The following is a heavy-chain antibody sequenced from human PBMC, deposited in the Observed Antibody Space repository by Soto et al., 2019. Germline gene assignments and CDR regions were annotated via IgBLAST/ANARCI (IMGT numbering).Heavy chain of an antibody. CDR3: EAVEPYGDYESRNRLDY. D-gene: IGHD4-17*01. CDR1: GFTFTSSA. J-gene: IGHJ4*02. V-gene: IGHV1-58*02. Sequence: QMQLVQSGPEVKKPGTSVKVSCNASGFTFTSSAMQWVRQARGQRLEWIGWIVVGSGNTNYAQKLQDRVTITSDMSTSTAYMELSRLRSEDTAVYYCEAVEPYGDYESRNRLDYWGQGTLVTVSS. CDR2: IVVGSGNT.